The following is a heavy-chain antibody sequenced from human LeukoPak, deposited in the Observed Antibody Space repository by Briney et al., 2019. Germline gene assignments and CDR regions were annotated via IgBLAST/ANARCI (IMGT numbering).Heavy chain of an antibody. J-gene: IGHJ4*02. CDR2: IYSGGST. V-gene: IGHV3-53*01. CDR3: ARDTGGYFYFDY. D-gene: IGHD6-25*01. CDR1: GFTVSINY. Sequence: PGGSLRLSCAASGFTVSINYMSWVRQAPGKGLEWVSVIYSGGSTYSADSVKGRFTISRDNSKNTLYLQMNSLRAEDTAVYYCARDTGGYFYFDYWGQGTLVTVSS.